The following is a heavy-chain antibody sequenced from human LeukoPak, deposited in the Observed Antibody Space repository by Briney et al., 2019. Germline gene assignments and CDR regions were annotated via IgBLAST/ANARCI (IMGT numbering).Heavy chain of an antibody. V-gene: IGHV4-59*08. CDR3: ARGLGPSNWFDP. CDR2: IYYSGST. CDR1: GGSISSYY. Sequence: PSETLSLTCTVSGGSISSYYWSWIRQPPGKGLEWIGYIYYSGSTYYNPSLKSRVTISVDTSKNQFSLKLSSVTAADTAVYYCARGLGPSNWFDPWGQGTLVTVSS. D-gene: IGHD3/OR15-3a*01. J-gene: IGHJ5*02.